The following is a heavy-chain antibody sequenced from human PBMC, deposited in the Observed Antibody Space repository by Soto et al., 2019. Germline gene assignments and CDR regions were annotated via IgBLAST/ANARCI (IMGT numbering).Heavy chain of an antibody. CDR2: ISYDGSNK. CDR3: AKDQVPEVGDYYYCYGMDV. CDR1: GFTFSSYG. D-gene: IGHD2-15*01. J-gene: IGHJ6*02. Sequence: QVQLVESGGGVVQPGRSLRLSCAASGFTFSSYGMHWVRQAPGKGLEWVAVISYDGSNKYYADSVKGRFTISRDNSKNTLYLQMNSLRAEDTAVYYCAKDQVPEVGDYYYCYGMDVWGQGTTVTVSS. V-gene: IGHV3-30*18.